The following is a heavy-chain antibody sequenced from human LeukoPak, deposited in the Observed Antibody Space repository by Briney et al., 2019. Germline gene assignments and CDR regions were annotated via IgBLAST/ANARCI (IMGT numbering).Heavy chain of an antibody. J-gene: IGHJ5*02. CDR3: ARVGLAVAGTSFPNWFDP. CDR1: GYTFTDDY. V-gene: IGHV1-2*02. CDR2: INVNSGGT. D-gene: IGHD6-19*01. Sequence: GASLKVSCKASGYTFTDDYIHWVRQAPGQGLEWMGWINVNSGGTNYAQKFYARVTMTRDTSISTAYMELSRLRSDDTAVFYCARVGLAVAGTSFPNWFDPWGQGTLVTVSS.